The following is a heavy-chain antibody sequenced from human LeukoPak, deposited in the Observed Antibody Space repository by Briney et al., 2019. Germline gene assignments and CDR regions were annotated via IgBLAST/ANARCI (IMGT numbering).Heavy chain of an antibody. J-gene: IGHJ4*02. CDR3: AASPGELFLDD. CDR2: IYGGDSET. Sequence: GESLEISCKASGSSFTNYWIGWVRQVPGQGLEWLGIIYGGDSETRYNPSFQGQVTFSVDKSINTSYLQWSSLKTSDTAIYYCAASPGELFLDDWGQGSLISVSS. D-gene: IGHD3-10*01. V-gene: IGHV5-51*01. CDR1: GSSFTNYW.